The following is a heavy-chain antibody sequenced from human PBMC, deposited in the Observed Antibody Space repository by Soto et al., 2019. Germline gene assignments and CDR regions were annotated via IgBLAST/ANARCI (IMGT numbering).Heavy chain of an antibody. CDR2: ISGSGGST. J-gene: IGHJ4*02. CDR1: GFTFSNYA. V-gene: IGHV3-23*01. Sequence: EVQLLESGGGLVQSGGSLRLSCAASGFTFSNYAMTWVRQAPGKGLEWVSGISGSGGSTYYADSVKGRFTISRDNSKNTLYLQMDSLRAADTAVYYRGKDHSREWLSEQDYWGQGTLVTVSS. D-gene: IGHD3-3*01. CDR3: GKDHSREWLSEQDY.